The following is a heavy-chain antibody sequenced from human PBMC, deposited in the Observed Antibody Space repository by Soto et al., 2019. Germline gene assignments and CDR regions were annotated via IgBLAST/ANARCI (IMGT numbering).Heavy chain of an antibody. CDR2: ISYDGSNK. CDR3: AKSIGITIFGVVIPTDYYYGMDV. D-gene: IGHD3-3*01. V-gene: IGHV3-30*18. J-gene: IGHJ6*02. Sequence: PGGSLRLSCAASGFTFSSYGMHWVRQAPGKGLEWVAVISYDGSNKYYADSVKGRFTISRDNSKNTLYLRMNSLRAEDTAVYYCAKSIGITIFGVVIPTDYYYGMDVWGQGTTVTVSS. CDR1: GFTFSSYG.